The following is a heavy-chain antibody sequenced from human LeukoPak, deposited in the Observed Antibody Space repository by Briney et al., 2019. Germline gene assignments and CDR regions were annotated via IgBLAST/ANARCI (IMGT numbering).Heavy chain of an antibody. CDR2: ISYDGSNK. J-gene: IGHJ5*02. D-gene: IGHD2-2*02. Sequence: GGSLRLSCSPSGFTFSDYAMYWVRQAPAKGLEWVALISYDGSNKNYANSVKGRFTISRDKSKNTLYLQMNSLRVEDTAVYYCARDPRDYCTTTSCYRVSWLDPWGQGTLVTVSS. CDR3: ARDPRDYCTTTSCYRVSWLDP. CDR1: GFTFSDYA. V-gene: IGHV3-30-3*01.